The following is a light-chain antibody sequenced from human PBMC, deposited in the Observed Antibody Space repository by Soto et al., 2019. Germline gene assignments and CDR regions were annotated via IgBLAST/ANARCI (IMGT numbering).Light chain of an antibody. Sequence: QSVLTQPASVSASPGQSITISCAGTINDVGSYSLVSWYQQLPGKAPKLMIYEDIMRPSGVSNRFSGSKSGNTASLTISGLQAEDEADYYCCSYAVGTTLVFGGGTQLTVL. V-gene: IGLV2-23*01. CDR2: EDI. CDR3: CSYAVGTTLV. J-gene: IGLJ2*01. CDR1: INDVGSYSL.